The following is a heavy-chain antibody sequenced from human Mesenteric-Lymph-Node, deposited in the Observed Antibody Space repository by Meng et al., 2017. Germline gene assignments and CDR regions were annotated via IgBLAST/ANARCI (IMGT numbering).Heavy chain of an antibody. D-gene: IGHD1-7*01. Sequence: QVQLPESGRGLVQQSETLSLPCTVSGGSISCSYWSWIRPPPGKELEWIGYIHYSGSTNYKPSLTRRVTISVDTSKNQFSLKQSYVTAADTAVYYCARHPQFGTTMIEYWGQGTLVTVSS. V-gene: IGHV4-59*08. CDR2: IHYSGST. J-gene: IGHJ4*02. CDR1: GGSISCSY. CDR3: ARHPQFGTTMIEY.